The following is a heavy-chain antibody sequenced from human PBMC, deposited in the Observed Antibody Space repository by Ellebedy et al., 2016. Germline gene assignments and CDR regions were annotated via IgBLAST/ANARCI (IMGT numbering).Heavy chain of an antibody. Sequence: GESLKISCAASGFIVSSNYMSWVRQAPGKGLEWASVLYSGGSTFYADSVKGRFTISRDNSKNTLYLQMNNLRAEETAVYYCARGNGVPGPEPLDYWGQGTLVTVSS. D-gene: IGHD1-14*01. CDR3: ARGNGVPGPEPLDY. V-gene: IGHV3-66*01. CDR1: GFIVSSNY. CDR2: LYSGGST. J-gene: IGHJ4*02.